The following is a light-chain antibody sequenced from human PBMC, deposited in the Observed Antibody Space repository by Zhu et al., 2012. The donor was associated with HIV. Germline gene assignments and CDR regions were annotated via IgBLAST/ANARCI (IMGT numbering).Light chain of an antibody. J-gene: IGKJ5*01. V-gene: IGKV3-15*01. CDR2: GAS. Sequence: EIVMTQSPATLSVSPGERVTLFCRASQSVSSDLAWYQQKPGQAPRPLIYGASTRATGIPARFSGSGSGTEFTLTISSMQSEDFAIYYCQQYKKWPPITFGQGTRLEIK. CDR1: QSVSSD. CDR3: QQYKKWPPIT.